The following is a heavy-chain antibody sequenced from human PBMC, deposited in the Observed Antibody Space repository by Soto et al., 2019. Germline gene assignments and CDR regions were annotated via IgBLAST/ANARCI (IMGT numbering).Heavy chain of an antibody. CDR3: AKGGDYYYYGMDV. D-gene: IGHD6-25*01. CDR2: ISWDGGST. V-gene: IGHV3-43*01. Sequence: GGSLRLSCAASGFTFDDYTMHWVRQAPGKGLEWVSLISWDGGSTYYADSVKGRFTISRDNSKNSLYLQMNSLRTEDTALYYCAKGGDYYYYGMDVWGQGTTVTVSS. CDR1: GFTFDDYT. J-gene: IGHJ6*02.